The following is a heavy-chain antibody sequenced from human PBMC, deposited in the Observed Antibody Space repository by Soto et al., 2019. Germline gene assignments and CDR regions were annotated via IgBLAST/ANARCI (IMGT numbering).Heavy chain of an antibody. CDR1: GGSISSSSYY. CDR3: ARQDCSSTSCYAANGFDP. CDR2: IYYSGST. J-gene: IGHJ5*02. Sequence: SETLSLTCTVSGGSISSSSYYWGWIRQPPGKGLEWIGSIYYSGSTYYNPSVKSRVTISVDTSKNPFSLKLSSVTAADTAVYYCARQDCSSTSCYAANGFDPWGQGTLVTVSS. V-gene: IGHV4-39*01. D-gene: IGHD2-2*01.